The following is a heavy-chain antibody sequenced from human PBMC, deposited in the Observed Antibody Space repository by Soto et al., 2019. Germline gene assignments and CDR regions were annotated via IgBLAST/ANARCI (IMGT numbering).Heavy chain of an antibody. CDR2: INGIPDGGTT. V-gene: IGHV3-15*01. J-gene: IGHJ4*02. CDR3: TTGKESEAFPFLQWLFHD. Sequence: EVQLVESGGGLVKPGGSLRLSCAASGFTFSNAWMSWVRQAPGKGLEWVGRINGIPDGGTTDYAAPVKGRVTISRDDSKNTLYLQINSLKTEDTAVYYCTTGKESEAFPFLQWLFHDWGQRTLVTVSS. D-gene: IGHD3-3*02. CDR1: GFTFSNAW.